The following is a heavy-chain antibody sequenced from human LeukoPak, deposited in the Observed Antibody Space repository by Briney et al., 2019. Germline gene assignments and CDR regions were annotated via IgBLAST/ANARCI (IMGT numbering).Heavy chain of an antibody. V-gene: IGHV1-8*01. CDR1: GYTFNNYD. Sequence: ASVKVSCKASGYTFNNYDINWVRQAPGQGLEWMGWMNPNSGSTSYAQKFQGRVTMTRDTSTSTVYMELSSLRSEDTAVYYCARDESYGIAYFDYWGQGTLVTVSS. CDR2: MNPNSGST. D-gene: IGHD6-13*01. J-gene: IGHJ4*02. CDR3: ARDESYGIAYFDY.